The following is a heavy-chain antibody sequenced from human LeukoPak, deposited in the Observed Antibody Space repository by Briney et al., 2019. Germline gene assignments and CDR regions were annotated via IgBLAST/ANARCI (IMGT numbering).Heavy chain of an antibody. CDR1: GGSTSRYY. CDR3: ARLPGIAAV. D-gene: IGHD6-13*01. V-gene: IGHV4-59*08. Sequence: SETLSLTCTVSGGSTSRYYWSWIRQPPGKRLEWLVDIYYSGSTTYNPSLKSRLTMSVDTSKNQISLKLISLTAADTAVYYCARLPGIAAVWGQGTLVTVSS. J-gene: IGHJ4*02. CDR2: IYYSGST.